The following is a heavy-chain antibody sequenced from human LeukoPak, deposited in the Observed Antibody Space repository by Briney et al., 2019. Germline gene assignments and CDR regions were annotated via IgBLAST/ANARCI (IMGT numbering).Heavy chain of an antibody. J-gene: IGHJ4*02. Sequence: SETLSLTCAVYGGSFSGYYWSWIRQPPGKGLEWIGEINHSGSTNYNPSLKSRVTISVDTSKNQFSLKLSSVTAADTAVYYCARGRVVVAATQVASFDYWGQGTLVTVSS. CDR2: INHSGST. CDR3: ARGRVVVAATQVASFDY. V-gene: IGHV4-34*01. D-gene: IGHD2-15*01. CDR1: GGSFSGYY.